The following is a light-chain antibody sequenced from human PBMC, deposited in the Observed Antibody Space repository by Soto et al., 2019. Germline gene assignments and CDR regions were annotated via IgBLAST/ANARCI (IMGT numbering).Light chain of an antibody. J-gene: IGLJ2*01. CDR2: EVT. CDR3: CSYAGSSTLV. V-gene: IGLV2-23*02. Sequence: QSVLTQPASVSGSPGQSITISCTGTSSDVGNYNLVSWYQHHPGNAPKLMIYEVTKRPSGLSNRFSGSKSGNTASLTISGLQAEDEADHYCCSYAGSSTLVFGGGTKLTVL. CDR1: SSDVGNYNL.